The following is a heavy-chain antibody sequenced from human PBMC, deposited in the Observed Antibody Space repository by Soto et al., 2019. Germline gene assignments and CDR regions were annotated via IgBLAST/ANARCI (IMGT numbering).Heavy chain of an antibody. CDR1: GGSVSSGSYY. Sequence: PSETLSLTCTVSGGSVSSGSYYWTWIRQPPGQGLEWIGYIYYSGSTNYNPSLRSRVTISVDTSKNQFSLKLSSATAADTAVYYCARAFSNWYSDYWGQGTLVTVSS. CDR3: ARAFSNWYSDY. CDR2: IYYSGST. V-gene: IGHV4-61*01. J-gene: IGHJ4*02. D-gene: IGHD6-13*01.